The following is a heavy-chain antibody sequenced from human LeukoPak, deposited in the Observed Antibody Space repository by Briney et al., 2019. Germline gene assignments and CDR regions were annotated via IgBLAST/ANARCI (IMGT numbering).Heavy chain of an antibody. CDR2: ISSRGTII. V-gene: IGHV3-48*04. CDR3: ATANPTPRGINFDS. Sequence: GGSLRLSCATSGFTFRTYAMHWVRQAPGKGLEWVSYISSRGTIISYADSVKGRFTISRVNAKNSLYLQMNSLRAEDTAVYYCATANPTPRGINFDSWGQGTLVTVSS. CDR1: GFTFRTYA. D-gene: IGHD3-10*01. J-gene: IGHJ4*02.